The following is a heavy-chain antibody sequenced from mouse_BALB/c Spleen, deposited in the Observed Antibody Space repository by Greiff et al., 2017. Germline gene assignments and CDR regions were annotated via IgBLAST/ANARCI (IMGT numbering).Heavy chain of an antibody. CDR3: APHYYGSSWFAY. D-gene: IGHD1-1*01. CDR2: IDPANGNT. Sequence: VQLQQSGAELVKPGASVKLSCTASGFNIKDTYMHWVKQRPEQGLEWIGRIDPANGNTNYDPKFQGKATITADTSSNTAYLQLSSLTSEDTAVYYCAPHYYGSSWFAYWGQGTLVTVSA. J-gene: IGHJ3*01. CDR1: GFNIKDTY. V-gene: IGHV14-3*02.